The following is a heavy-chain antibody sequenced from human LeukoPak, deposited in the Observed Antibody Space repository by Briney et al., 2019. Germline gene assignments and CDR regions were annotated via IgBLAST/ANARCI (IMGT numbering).Heavy chain of an antibody. CDR3: TRDQY. Sequence: GGSLRLSCTASRFTLGNNWESWVRQAPGKGLEWVANTNRDGSQKNYVDSVKGRFTISRDNAKNSLYLQMDSLRAEDTAVYYCTRDQYWGQGTLVTVSS. V-gene: IGHV3-7*01. CDR2: TNRDGSQK. CDR1: RFTLGNNW. J-gene: IGHJ4*02.